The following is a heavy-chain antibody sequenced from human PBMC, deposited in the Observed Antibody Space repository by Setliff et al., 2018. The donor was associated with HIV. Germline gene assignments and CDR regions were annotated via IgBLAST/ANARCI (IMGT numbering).Heavy chain of an antibody. CDR1: GGTFSNYG. J-gene: IGHJ5*02. CDR2: IIPISGTA. CDR3: ARDFGGYCSSMSCPGLFDP. D-gene: IGHD2-2*01. V-gene: IGHV1-69*05. Sequence: SVKVSCKASGGTFSNYGMIWVRQAPGQGLEWMGGIIPISGTANYAQKFQGRVTITTDESTSTAYMELSGLRSEDTAVYYCARDFGGYCSSMSCPGLFDPWGQGTLVTVSS.